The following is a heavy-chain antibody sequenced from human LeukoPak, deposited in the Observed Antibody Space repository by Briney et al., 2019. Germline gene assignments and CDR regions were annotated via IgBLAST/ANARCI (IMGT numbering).Heavy chain of an antibody. V-gene: IGHV3-7*01. D-gene: IGHD2-15*01. CDR1: GFTFSSYW. J-gene: IGHJ4*02. CDR2: IKQDGSEK. CDR3: ASTGYCSGGSCHMGWY. Sequence: GGSLRLSCAASGFTFSSYWMSWVRQAPGKGLEWVANIKQDGSEKYYVDSVKGRFTISRDNAKNSLYLQMNSLRAEDTAVYYRASTGYCSGGSCHMGWYWGQGTLLTVSS.